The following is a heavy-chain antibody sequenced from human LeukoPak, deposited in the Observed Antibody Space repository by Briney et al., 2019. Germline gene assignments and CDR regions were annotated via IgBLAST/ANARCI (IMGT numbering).Heavy chain of an antibody. CDR1: GGSISSYY. V-gene: IGHV4-59*08. J-gene: IGHJ4*02. CDR3: ARSRGYSYGTTFLDY. D-gene: IGHD5-18*01. CDR2: IYYSGST. Sequence: SETLSLTCTVSGGSISSYYWSWIRQPPGKGLEWIGYIYYSGSTNYNPSLKSRVIISEDTSKNQFSLKLSSVTAADTAVYYCARSRGYSYGTTFLDYWGQGTLVTVSS.